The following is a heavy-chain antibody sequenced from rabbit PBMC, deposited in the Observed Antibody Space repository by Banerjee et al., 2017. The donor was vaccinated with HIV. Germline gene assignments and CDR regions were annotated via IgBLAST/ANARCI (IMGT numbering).Heavy chain of an antibody. CDR1: GFDFSSYY. D-gene: IGHD1-1*01. CDR3: ARDIEYTTSVGAYMDL. V-gene: IGHV1S40*01. Sequence: QSLEESGGDLVKPGASLTLTCKASGFDFSSYYMCWVRQAPGKGLEWIACIYAGSRGTTYYASWAKGRFTNSKTSSTTVTLQMTSLTAADTATYFCARDIEYTTSVGAYMDLWGQGTLVTVS. J-gene: IGHJ6*01. CDR2: IYAGSRGTT.